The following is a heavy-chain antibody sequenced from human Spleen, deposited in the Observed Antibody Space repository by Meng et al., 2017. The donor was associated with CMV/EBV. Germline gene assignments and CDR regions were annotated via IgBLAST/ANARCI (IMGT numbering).Heavy chain of an antibody. CDR2: IYSGGSTT. V-gene: IGHV3-23*03. CDR1: GFTFSSYA. CDR3: ARARLYYYGMDV. J-gene: IGHJ6*02. Sequence: GGSLRLSCAASGFTFSSYAMSWVRQAPGKGLEWVSVIYSGGSTTYYADSVKGRFTISRDNSKNTLYLQMNSLRAEDTAVYYCARARLYYYGMDVWGQGTTVTVSS.